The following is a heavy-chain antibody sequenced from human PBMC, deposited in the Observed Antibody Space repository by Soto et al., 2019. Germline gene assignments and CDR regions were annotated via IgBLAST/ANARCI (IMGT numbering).Heavy chain of an antibody. CDR3: ARDVTSSGYYYLNPGGFDP. CDR1: GDSVSSTHW. D-gene: IGHD3-22*01. CDR2: VYHTGTT. Sequence: SETLSLTCVVSGDSVSSTHWWTWVRQTPGKGLEWIGEVYHTGTTKYNPSLKNRVTISVDKSNNQFSLDLKSVTAEDTAVYYCARDVTSSGYYYLNPGGFDPWGQGTLVTVSS. V-gene: IGHV4-4*02. J-gene: IGHJ5*02.